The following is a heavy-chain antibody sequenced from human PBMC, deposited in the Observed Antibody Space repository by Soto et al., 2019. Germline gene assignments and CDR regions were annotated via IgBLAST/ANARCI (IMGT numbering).Heavy chain of an antibody. CDR1: GATFSRYT. Sequence: QVQLVQSGAEVKKPGSSVKASCKASGATFSRYTITWVRQAPGQGLEWMGGITPMFGTPNYAQKFQGRVTITADESTSTAYMELSSLRSEDTAMYYCARDGTLYDSSAYYYLYWGQGTLVTVSS. CDR2: ITPMFGTP. V-gene: IGHV1-69*01. D-gene: IGHD3-22*01. J-gene: IGHJ4*02. CDR3: ARDGTLYDSSAYYYLY.